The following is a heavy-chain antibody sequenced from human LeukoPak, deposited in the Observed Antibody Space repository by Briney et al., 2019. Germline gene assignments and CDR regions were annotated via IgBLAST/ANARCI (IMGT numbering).Heavy chain of an antibody. Sequence: TGGSLRLSCAASGFTFSSYAMHWVRQAPGKGLEYVSAISSNGGSTYYANSVKGRFTISRDNSKNTLYLQMGSLRAEDMAVYYCARADSTTVTTWPFDYWGQGTLVTVSS. CDR2: ISSNGGST. CDR1: GFTFSSYA. D-gene: IGHD4-17*01. CDR3: ARADSTTVTTWPFDY. J-gene: IGHJ4*02. V-gene: IGHV3-64*01.